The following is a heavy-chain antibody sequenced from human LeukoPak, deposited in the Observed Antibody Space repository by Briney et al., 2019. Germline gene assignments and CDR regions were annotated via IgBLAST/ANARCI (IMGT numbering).Heavy chain of an antibody. J-gene: IGHJ4*02. CDR1: GHPFTSYR. CDR3: ARDIYSGSSGPFDY. D-gene: IGHD1-26*01. Sequence: ASVKVSCKASGHPFTSYRITWVRQAPGQGLEWLGWISAHNGNTNYAQKLQGRVAMTTDTSTSTAYMELRSLRFDATAVYYCARDIYSGSSGPFDYWGQGTLVTVSS. CDR2: ISAHNGNT. V-gene: IGHV1-18*01.